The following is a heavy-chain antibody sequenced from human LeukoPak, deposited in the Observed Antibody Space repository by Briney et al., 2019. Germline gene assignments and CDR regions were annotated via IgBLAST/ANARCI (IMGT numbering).Heavy chain of an antibody. Sequence: PSETLSLTCSVSGGSISNYYWSWIRQPAGKGLEYIGRVHSSGSTHYIPSLRSRLTMSVDTCKNQFSLTLTSVAAADTAVYYCVRVFAVGTTFAFDIWGQGTMVTVSS. V-gene: IGHV4-4*07. D-gene: IGHD1-26*01. CDR2: VHSSGST. CDR1: GGSISNYY. CDR3: VRVFAVGTTFAFDI. J-gene: IGHJ3*02.